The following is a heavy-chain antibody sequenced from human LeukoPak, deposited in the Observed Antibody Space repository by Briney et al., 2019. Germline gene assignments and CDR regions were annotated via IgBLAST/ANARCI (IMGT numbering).Heavy chain of an antibody. CDR2: IYYSGST. CDR1: GGSISSYY. Sequence: PSETLSLTCTVSGGSISSYYWSWIRQPPGKGLEWIGYIYYSGSTNYNPSLKSRVTMSVDTSKNQFSLKLSSVTAADTAVYYCARNRIATHDYYYYMGVWGKGTTVTVSS. J-gene: IGHJ6*03. V-gene: IGHV4-59*12. CDR3: ARNRIATHDYYYYMGV.